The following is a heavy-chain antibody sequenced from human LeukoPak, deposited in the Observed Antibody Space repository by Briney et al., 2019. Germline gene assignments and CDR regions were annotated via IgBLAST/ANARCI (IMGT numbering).Heavy chain of an antibody. Sequence: GGSLRLSCAASGFTFSSYAMSWVRQAPGKGLEYVSTISSNGGSTYYANSVKGRFTFSRDNSKNTLYLQMGSLRAEDMAVYYCARGGSTTVVTRGAFDYWGQGTLVTVSS. J-gene: IGHJ4*02. CDR2: ISSNGGST. CDR1: GFTFSSYA. CDR3: ARGGSTTVVTRGAFDY. V-gene: IGHV3-64*01. D-gene: IGHD4-23*01.